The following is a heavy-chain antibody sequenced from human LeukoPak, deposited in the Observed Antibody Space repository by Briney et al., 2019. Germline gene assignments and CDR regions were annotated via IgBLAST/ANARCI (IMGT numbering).Heavy chain of an antibody. D-gene: IGHD1-26*01. Sequence: GAALKISCKGSGYSFTSYWISWVRQMPGKGLEWMGSLDPSDSYTYYSPSFQGHVTISADKSISTAYLQWSSLKASDTAMFYCARHYSGTYSDYWGQGTLVSVSS. CDR3: ARHYSGTYSDY. V-gene: IGHV5-10-1*01. CDR1: GYSFTSYW. J-gene: IGHJ4*02. CDR2: LDPSDSYT.